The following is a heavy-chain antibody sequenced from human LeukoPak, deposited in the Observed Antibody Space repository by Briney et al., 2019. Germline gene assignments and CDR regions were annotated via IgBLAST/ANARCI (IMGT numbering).Heavy chain of an antibody. CDR3: ARGSFTMIETYYFDY. D-gene: IGHD3-22*01. CDR2: INHSGNT. V-gene: IGHV4-34*01. CDR1: GGSFSGYY. J-gene: IGHJ4*02. Sequence: SETLSLTCAVYGGSFSGYYWSWIRQPPGKGLEWIGEINHSGNTNYSPSLKSRVTISVDTSKNQFSLNLSSVTAADTAVYYCARGSFTMIETYYFDYWGQGTLVTVSS.